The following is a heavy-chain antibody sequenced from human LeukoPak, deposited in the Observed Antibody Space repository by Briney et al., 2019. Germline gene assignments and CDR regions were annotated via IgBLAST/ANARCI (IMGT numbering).Heavy chain of an antibody. CDR1: GFTVSNNY. CDR3: AKEHTAMAYYYYYYMDV. D-gene: IGHD5-18*01. J-gene: IGHJ6*03. CDR2: IYSGGST. V-gene: IGHV3-66*02. Sequence: GGSLRLSCAASGFTVSNNYMTWVRQAPGKGLEWVSLIYSGGSTYYADSVKGRFTISRDNSKNTIYLQMNSLRAEDTAVYYCAKEHTAMAYYYYYYMDVWGKGTTVTVSS.